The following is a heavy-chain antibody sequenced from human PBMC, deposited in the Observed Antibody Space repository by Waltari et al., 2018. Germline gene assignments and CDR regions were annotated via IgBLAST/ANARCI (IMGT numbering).Heavy chain of an antibody. J-gene: IGHJ4*02. Sequence: EVQLVESGGGLVQPGGSLRLSCAASGFTFSSYAMSWVRQAPGKGLEWVPAISGSGVSTDYADSVKGRFTISRDNSKNTLYLQMNSLRAEDTAVYYCAKDRIVGSPPYPFDYWGQGTLVTVSS. D-gene: IGHD1-26*01. CDR2: ISGSGVST. CDR1: GFTFSSYA. CDR3: AKDRIVGSPPYPFDY. V-gene: IGHV3-23*04.